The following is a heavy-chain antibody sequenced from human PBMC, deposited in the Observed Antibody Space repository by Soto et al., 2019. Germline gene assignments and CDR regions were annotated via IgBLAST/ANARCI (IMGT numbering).Heavy chain of an antibody. D-gene: IGHD3-22*01. V-gene: IGHV4-30-4*01. J-gene: IGHJ5*02. CDR3: ARESSSXSGYYEYNWFDP. CDR2: IYYSGST. Sequence: SENLNLTCTVFGCTISSGAYYWRWIRQRPGKGLEWIGYIYYSGSTYYTPSLKSRVTISVDTSKNHFSLKLSSVTAADTAVYYCARESSSXSGYYEYNWFDPWGQGTQVT. CDR1: GCTISSGAYY.